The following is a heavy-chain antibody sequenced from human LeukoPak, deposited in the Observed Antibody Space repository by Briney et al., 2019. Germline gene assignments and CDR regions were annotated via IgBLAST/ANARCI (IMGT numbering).Heavy chain of an antibody. Sequence: PGGSLRLSCAASGFTFSSYEMNWVRQAPGKGLEWVSYISSSGSTIYYADSVKGRFTISRDNSKNTLYLQMNSLKTEDTAVYYCTRRDSSGFNDYWGQGTLVTVSS. J-gene: IGHJ4*02. V-gene: IGHV3-48*03. D-gene: IGHD3-22*01. CDR2: ISSSGSTI. CDR3: TRRDSSGFNDY. CDR1: GFTFSSYE.